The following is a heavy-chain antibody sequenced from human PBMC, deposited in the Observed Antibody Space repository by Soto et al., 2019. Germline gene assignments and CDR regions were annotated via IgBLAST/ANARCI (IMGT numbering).Heavy chain of an antibody. D-gene: IGHD3-10*01. CDR1: GFTFSSYA. J-gene: IGHJ4*01. CDR3: EKDETDCGRWGGYFDH. CDR2: ISYDGSNK. V-gene: IGHV3-30-3*01. Sequence: GGSLILSCAASGFTFSSYAMHWVRQAPGKGLEWVAVISYDGSNKYYADSVKGRFTISRDNSKNTLYLQMNSLRAEDTAVYYWEKDETDCGRWGGYFDHWG.